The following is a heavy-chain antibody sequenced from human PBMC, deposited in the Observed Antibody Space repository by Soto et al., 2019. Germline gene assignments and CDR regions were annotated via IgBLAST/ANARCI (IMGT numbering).Heavy chain of an antibody. D-gene: IGHD6-13*01. CDR2: IYYDGSIK. CDR1: GFTFNSFG. J-gene: IGHJ2*01. V-gene: IGHV3-33*01. CDR3: ARGPPHSSSWYWYFDR. Sequence: VQLVESGGGVVQPGRSLRLSCAASGFTFNSFGMHWVRQAPGKGLEWMAVIYYDGSIKYYGDSVKGRFTISRDNSKNTLYLQMNSLRAEDTAVYYCARGPPHSSSWYWYFDRWGSGTLVTVSS.